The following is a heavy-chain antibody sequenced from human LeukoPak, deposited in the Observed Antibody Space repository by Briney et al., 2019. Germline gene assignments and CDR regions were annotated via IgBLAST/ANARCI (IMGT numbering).Heavy chain of an antibody. Sequence: SETLSLTCGVSGGSMSSSSYYWGWIRQPPGKGLEWIGSIYYSGSTYYNPSLKSRVTISVDSPKNQCSLKLSSVTAADTAVYYCARHGTVTHRFDYWGQGTLVTVSS. J-gene: IGHJ4*02. D-gene: IGHD4-17*01. CDR1: GGSMSSSSYY. CDR3: ARHGTVTHRFDY. CDR2: IYYSGST. V-gene: IGHV4-39*01.